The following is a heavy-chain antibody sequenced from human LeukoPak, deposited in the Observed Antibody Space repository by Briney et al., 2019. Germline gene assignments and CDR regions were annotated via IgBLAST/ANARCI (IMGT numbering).Heavy chain of an antibody. D-gene: IGHD3-22*01. CDR2: IIPILGTA. V-gene: IGHV1-69*13. J-gene: IGHJ4*02. Sequence: ASVNVSCKASGGIFISYAISWVRQAPGQGLDWMGGIIPILGTANYAQKFHGRVTITADESTSTAYMELSSLRSEDTAVYYCASRLSPEYYYDSSGYRDYWGQGTLVTVSS. CDR3: ASRLSPEYYYDSSGYRDY. CDR1: GGIFISYA.